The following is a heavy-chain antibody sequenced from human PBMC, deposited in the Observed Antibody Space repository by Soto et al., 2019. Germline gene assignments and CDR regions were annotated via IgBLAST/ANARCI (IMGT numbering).Heavy chain of an antibody. D-gene: IGHD2-15*01. J-gene: IGHJ5*02. CDR3: ARGGYCSGDSCPWGFDP. V-gene: IGHV4-34*01. Sequence: SETLSLTCAVYGGSFSGYYWSWIRQPPGKGLEWIGEINHSGSTNYNPSLKSRVTISVDTSKNQFSLKLSSVTAADTALYCCARGGYCSGDSCPWGFDPWGQGTLVTVSS. CDR1: GGSFSGYY. CDR2: INHSGST.